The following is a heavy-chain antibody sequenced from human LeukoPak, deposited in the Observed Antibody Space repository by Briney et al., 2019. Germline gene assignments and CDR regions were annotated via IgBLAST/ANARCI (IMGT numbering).Heavy chain of an antibody. CDR3: ARSVVVPAAKHSLVYYYGMDV. CDR1: GFTFSDYY. CDR2: ISSSGSTI. D-gene: IGHD2-2*01. J-gene: IGHJ6*02. Sequence: PGGSLRLSYAASGFTFSDYYMSWIRQAPGKGLEWVSYISSSGSTIYYADSVKGRFTISRDNAKNSLYLQMNSLRAEDTAVYYCARSVVVPAAKHSLVYYYGMDVWGQGTTVTVSS. V-gene: IGHV3-11*01.